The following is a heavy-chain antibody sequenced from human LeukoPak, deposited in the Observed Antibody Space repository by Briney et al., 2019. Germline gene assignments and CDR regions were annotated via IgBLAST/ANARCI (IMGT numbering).Heavy chain of an antibody. CDR2: ISAYNGNT. CDR1: GYTFTSYG. Sequence: ASVKVSCKASGYTFTSYGISWVRQAPGQGLEWMGWISAYNGNTNYAQKLQGRVTMTTDTSTSTAYMELRSLRSDDTAVYYCASGSSSWYKSYYFDYWGQGTLVTVSS. CDR3: ASGSSSWYKSYYFDY. D-gene: IGHD6-13*01. V-gene: IGHV1-18*01. J-gene: IGHJ4*02.